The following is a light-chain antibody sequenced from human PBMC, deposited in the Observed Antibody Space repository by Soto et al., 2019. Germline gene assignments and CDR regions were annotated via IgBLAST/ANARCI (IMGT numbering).Light chain of an antibody. CDR1: NSFRRF. Sequence: EIALTQSPSSLSASVGDRVTITCRTSNSFRRFLNWYQQKPGQAPKLLIYAASTLQSGVPSRFSGGGSGTEFTLTISSLQPEDFATYYCQQTYSTSPVTFGPGTTVDVK. V-gene: IGKV1-39*01. J-gene: IGKJ3*01. CDR3: QQTYSTSPVT. CDR2: AAS.